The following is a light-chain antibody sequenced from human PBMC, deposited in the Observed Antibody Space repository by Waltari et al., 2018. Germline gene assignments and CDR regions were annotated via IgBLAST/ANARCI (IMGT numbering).Light chain of an antibody. CDR2: RNN. V-gene: IGLV1-47*01. J-gene: IGLJ3*02. Sequence: QSVLTQLPSASGTPGQGVTISCSGSSSNIGDNYVYWYHQFPGTSPKLLIHRNNQRPSGVTDRFSGSKSGTSAFLVISGLRSEDEADYHCAAWDDSLSGWVFGGGTKVTVL. CDR3: AAWDDSLSGWV. CDR1: SSNIGDNY.